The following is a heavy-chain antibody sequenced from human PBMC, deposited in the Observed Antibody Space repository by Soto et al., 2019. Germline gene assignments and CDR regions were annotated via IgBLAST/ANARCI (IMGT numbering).Heavy chain of an antibody. CDR1: GFTFSSFA. J-gene: IGHJ4*02. D-gene: IGHD4-17*01. V-gene: IGHV3-23*01. Sequence: VQLLESGGGLVQPGGSLRLSCAASGFTFSSFALSWVRQAPGKGLEWVSAISGSGDGIDYADSVKGQFTISRDNSKNILHLLMNSLRPEDSAVYYCAKDYGDYKASWRRFDHWGQGTLVTVSS. CDR2: ISGSGDGI. CDR3: AKDYGDYKASWRRFDH.